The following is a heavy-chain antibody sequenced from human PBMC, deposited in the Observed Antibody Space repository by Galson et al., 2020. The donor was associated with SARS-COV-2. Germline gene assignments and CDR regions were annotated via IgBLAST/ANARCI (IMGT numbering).Heavy chain of an antibody. D-gene: IGHD3-10*01. CDR2: IYHSGST. J-gene: IGHJ4*02. CDR1: GGSISSGGYT. CDR3: ARKGPWFGEALEY. V-gene: IGHV4-30-2*01. Sequence: ASETLSLTCGVSGGSISSGGYTRSWLRQPPGKGLEWIGYIYHSGSTYYNPSLKSRVTISVDRSKNQFSLKLISVTAADTAVYYCARKGPWFGEALEYWGQGTLVTVSS.